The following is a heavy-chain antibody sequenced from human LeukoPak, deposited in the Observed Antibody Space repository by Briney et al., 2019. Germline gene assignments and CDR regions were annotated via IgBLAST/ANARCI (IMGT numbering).Heavy chain of an antibody. Sequence: GGSLRLSCAASGFTFSSYAMHWVRQAPGKGLEWVAVISYDGSNKYYADSVKGRFTISRDNSKNTLYLQMNSLRAEDTAVYYCARDGSYYDFWSGSYFDYWGQGTLVTVSS. D-gene: IGHD3-3*01. J-gene: IGHJ4*02. CDR2: ISYDGSNK. CDR1: GFTFSSYA. CDR3: ARDGSYYDFWSGSYFDY. V-gene: IGHV3-30*04.